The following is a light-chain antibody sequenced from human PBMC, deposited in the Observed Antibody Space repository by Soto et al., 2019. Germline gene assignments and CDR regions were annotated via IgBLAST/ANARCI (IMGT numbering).Light chain of an antibody. CDR3: QQYNDWPLT. Sequence: TVITQSPVTLSVAPGERATRSCRASQSVSSNLAWYQQKPGQAPSLLIYGAFTRATGIPARFSGTGSGTEFTLTFSSLQSEDFALYYCQQYNDWPLTFGQGTKVDIK. CDR1: QSVSSN. J-gene: IGKJ1*01. V-gene: IGKV3-15*01. CDR2: GAF.